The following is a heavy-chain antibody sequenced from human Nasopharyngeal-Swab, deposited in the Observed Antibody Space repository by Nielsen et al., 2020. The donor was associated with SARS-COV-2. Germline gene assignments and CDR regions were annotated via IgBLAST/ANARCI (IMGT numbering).Heavy chain of an antibody. J-gene: IGHJ5*02. Sequence: SETLSLTCTVSGGSISSGGYYWSWIRQHPGKGLEWIGSIYYSGSTYYNPSLKSRVTISVDTSKNQFSLKLSSVTAADTAVYYCARHPYPVGWFDPWGQGTLVTVSS. CDR3: ARHPYPVGWFDP. V-gene: IGHV4-39*01. CDR2: IYYSGST. CDR1: GGSISSGGYY. D-gene: IGHD3-10*01.